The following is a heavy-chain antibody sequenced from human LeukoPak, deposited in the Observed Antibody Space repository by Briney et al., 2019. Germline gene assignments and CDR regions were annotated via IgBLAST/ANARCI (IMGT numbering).Heavy chain of an antibody. D-gene: IGHD2-15*01. Sequence: GGPVRLSCAASGLPISTSYMRWVRPAPGTGLEWISIIFSGGTTYYADSVKGRFTISSGNFKDTLFLQMDSLKAQGPAVYYCARDPRVDHCGMDVWGQGTTVTASS. J-gene: IGHJ6*02. CDR2: IFSGGTT. CDR3: ARDPRVDHCGMDV. CDR1: GLPISTSY. V-gene: IGHV3-66*01.